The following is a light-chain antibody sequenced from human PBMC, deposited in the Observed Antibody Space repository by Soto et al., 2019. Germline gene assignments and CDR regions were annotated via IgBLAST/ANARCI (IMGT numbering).Light chain of an antibody. CDR2: EVS. V-gene: IGLV2-14*01. Sequence: QSALTQPASVSGSPGQSVTISCTGTSSDVGGYHFVSWYQHHPGKAPKLMIYEVSYRPSGVSNRFSGSMSGNTASLTISGLQAEDEADYYCTSYRSSTTWVFGGGTKLTVL. CDR3: TSYRSSTTWV. CDR1: SSDVGGYHF. J-gene: IGLJ3*02.